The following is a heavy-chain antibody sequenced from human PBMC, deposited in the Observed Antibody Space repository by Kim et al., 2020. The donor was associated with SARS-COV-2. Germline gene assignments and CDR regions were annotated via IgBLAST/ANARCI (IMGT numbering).Heavy chain of an antibody. V-gene: IGHV3-23*01. Sequence: GESLKISCVASGFTFSNFAMTWVRQAPGKGLEWVAAMSASGTGTYYADSVKGRFIISRDNSKNTLYLQMNSLRAEDTALYYCAKTSGAGSGNYYATPWGQGTLVTVSS. CDR2: MSASGTGT. CDR1: GFTFSNFA. D-gene: IGHD3-10*01. CDR3: AKTSGAGSGNYYATP. J-gene: IGHJ5*02.